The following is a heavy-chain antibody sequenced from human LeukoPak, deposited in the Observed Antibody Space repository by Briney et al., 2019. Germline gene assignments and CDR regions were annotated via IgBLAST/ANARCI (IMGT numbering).Heavy chain of an antibody. CDR3: ARGVTAAAGSWFDP. CDR1: GGSFSGYY. CDR2: INHSGST. Sequence: PSETLSLTCAVSGGSFSGYYWSWIRQPPGKGLEWIGEINHSGSTNYNPSLKSRVTISVDTSKNQFSLKLSSVTAADTAVYYCARGVTAAAGSWFDPWGQGTLVTVSS. D-gene: IGHD6-13*01. J-gene: IGHJ5*02. V-gene: IGHV4-34*01.